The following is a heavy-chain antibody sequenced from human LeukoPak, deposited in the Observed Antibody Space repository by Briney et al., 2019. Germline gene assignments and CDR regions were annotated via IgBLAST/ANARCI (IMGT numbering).Heavy chain of an antibody. Sequence: PSETLSLTCTVSGGSISSGDYYWSWIRQPPGKGLEWIGYIYYSGSTNYNPSLKSRVTISVDTSKNQFSLKLSSVTAADTAVYYCARSDFIYGAIDYWGQGTLVTVSS. V-gene: IGHV4-61*08. D-gene: IGHD4-17*01. CDR3: ARSDFIYGAIDY. CDR2: IYYSGST. J-gene: IGHJ4*02. CDR1: GGSISSGDYY.